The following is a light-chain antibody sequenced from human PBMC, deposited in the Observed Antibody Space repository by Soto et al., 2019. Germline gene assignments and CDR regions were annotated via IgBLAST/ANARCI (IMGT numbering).Light chain of an antibody. J-gene: IGKJ3*01. Sequence: DIQMTQSPSSLSASVGDRVTITCRASQSITNSLNWYQHKPGKAPTLVVYAASSLQRGVPSRFSGSGSGTDFTLTISSLQPDDFATYFCQQGHSMPFTFGPGTKVDIK. CDR1: QSITNS. CDR2: AAS. V-gene: IGKV1-39*01. CDR3: QQGHSMPFT.